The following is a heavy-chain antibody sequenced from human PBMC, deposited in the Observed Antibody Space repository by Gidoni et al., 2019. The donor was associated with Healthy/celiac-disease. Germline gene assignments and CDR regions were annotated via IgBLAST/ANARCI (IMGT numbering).Heavy chain of an antibody. CDR2: IKQDGSEE. D-gene: IGHD3-22*01. CDR3: ARDNRYDSSAQGY. Sequence: EVQLVESGGGLVQPGGSLRPPCAAPGFPFSCSWMTWVRQAPGKGLEWVANIKQDGSEEYYVDSVKGRFTISRDNAKNSLYLQMNSLRAEDTAVYYCARDNRYDSSAQGYWGQGTLVTVSS. CDR1: GFPFSCSW. V-gene: IGHV3-7*03. J-gene: IGHJ4*02.